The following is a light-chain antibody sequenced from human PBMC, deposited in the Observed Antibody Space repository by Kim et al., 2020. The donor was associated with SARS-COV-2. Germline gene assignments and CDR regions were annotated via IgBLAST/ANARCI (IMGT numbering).Light chain of an antibody. CDR2: DVS. CDR1: QDIRNY. Sequence: DIQMTQSPSSLSASVGDRVTITCQASQDIRNYLNWYQQKPGKAPELLIYDVSNLERGVPSRFSGSGFGTDFTLTISSLQPEDIATYYCQQYDDHPITFGQGTRLEIK. CDR3: QQYDDHPIT. J-gene: IGKJ5*01. V-gene: IGKV1-33*01.